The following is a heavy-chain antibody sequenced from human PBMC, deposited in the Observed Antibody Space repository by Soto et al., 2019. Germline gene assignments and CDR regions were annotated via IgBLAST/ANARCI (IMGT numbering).Heavy chain of an antibody. Sequence: GGSLRLSCVGSGFTFSKAWMSWVRQAPGKGLQWVGQIKSKTDGGTRDYAAPVKGRFIISRDDSKRTLYLQMDRLKTEDSAMYLCATVGRTLLQWPRNDFWGQGTLVTVSS. V-gene: IGHV3-15*01. CDR3: ATVGRTLLQWPRNDF. J-gene: IGHJ4*01. D-gene: IGHD6-19*01. CDR1: GFTFSKAW. CDR2: IKSKTDGGTR.